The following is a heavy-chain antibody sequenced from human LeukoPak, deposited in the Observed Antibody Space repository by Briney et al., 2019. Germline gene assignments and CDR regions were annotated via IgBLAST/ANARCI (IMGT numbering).Heavy chain of an antibody. Sequence: PGGSLRLSCAASGFTFSSYWMSWVRQAPGKGLEWVANIKQDGSEKYYVDSVKGRFTISRDNAKNSLYLQMNRLRAEDSAVYYCASGVAAYYFDYWGQGTLVTVSS. D-gene: IGHD2-15*01. V-gene: IGHV3-7*01. J-gene: IGHJ4*02. CDR3: ASGVAAYYFDY. CDR1: GFTFSSYW. CDR2: IKQDGSEK.